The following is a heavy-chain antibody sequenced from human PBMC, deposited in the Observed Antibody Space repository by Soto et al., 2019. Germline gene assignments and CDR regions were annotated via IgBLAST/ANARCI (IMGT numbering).Heavy chain of an antibody. CDR1: GFTFSSYD. J-gene: IGHJ6*02. CDR2: IGTAGDT. D-gene: IGHD1-26*01. V-gene: IGHV3-13*01. CDR3: ARGSLPDYGMDV. Sequence: GGSLRLSCAASGFTFSSYDMHWVRQATGKGLEWVSAIGTAGDTYYPGSVKGRFTISRENAKNSLYLQMNSLRAEDTAVYYCARGSLPDYGMDVWGQGTTVTVSS.